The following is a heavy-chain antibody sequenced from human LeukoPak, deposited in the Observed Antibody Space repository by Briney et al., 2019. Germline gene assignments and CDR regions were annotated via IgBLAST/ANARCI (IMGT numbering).Heavy chain of an antibody. Sequence: SETLSLTCTVSGGSVSSSNFYWAWIRQPPGKGLEWIGSIYYTGNTFYNPSLKSRGTLSIDTSKNQFSLKLTSVTAADTAVYYCASPSLMSGEPSYFDFWGPGTLVSVSA. CDR1: GGSVSSSNFY. V-gene: IGHV4-39*07. CDR3: ASPSLMSGEPSYFDF. J-gene: IGHJ4*02. D-gene: IGHD4-17*01. CDR2: IYYTGNT.